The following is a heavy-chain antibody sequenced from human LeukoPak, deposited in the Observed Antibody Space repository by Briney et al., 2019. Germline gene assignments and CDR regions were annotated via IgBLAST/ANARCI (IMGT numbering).Heavy chain of an antibody. D-gene: IGHD2-8*01. V-gene: IGHV3-7*01. CDR2: IKNDGAVK. CDR3: AKDPAYAMYYFDY. Sequence: PGGSLRLSCAASGFTFSYHWMTWVRQAPGKGLEWVANIKNDGAVKNYVDSVKGRFTISRDNAKNSLYLQMNSLRVEDTAVYYCAKDPAYAMYYFDYWGQGTLVTVSS. CDR1: GFTFSYHW. J-gene: IGHJ4*02.